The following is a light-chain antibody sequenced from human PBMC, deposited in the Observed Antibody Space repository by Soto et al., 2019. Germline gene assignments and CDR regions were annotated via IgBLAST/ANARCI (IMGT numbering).Light chain of an antibody. V-gene: IGKV3D-15*01. CDR2: AAS. Sequence: EIVMTQSPATLSVSPGERATLSCRASQSVSRTLAWYQQKPGQVHRLLIYAASTRATGIPARFSGSGSGTEFTLTISSLQSEDFAVYYCQQYNNWPFTFGPGTKVDIK. CDR1: QSVSRT. J-gene: IGKJ3*01. CDR3: QQYNNWPFT.